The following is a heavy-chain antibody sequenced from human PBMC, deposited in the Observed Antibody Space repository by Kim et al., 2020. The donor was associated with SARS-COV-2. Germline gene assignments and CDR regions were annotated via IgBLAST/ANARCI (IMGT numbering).Heavy chain of an antibody. D-gene: IGHD3-16*01. J-gene: IGHJ6*03. V-gene: IGHV3-23*01. CDR3: ANMGGEYFYYYMDV. Sequence: ADSLKGRCTISRDNSENMLYLQMNSLRAEDTAVYYCANMGGEYFYYYMDVWGKGTTVTVSS.